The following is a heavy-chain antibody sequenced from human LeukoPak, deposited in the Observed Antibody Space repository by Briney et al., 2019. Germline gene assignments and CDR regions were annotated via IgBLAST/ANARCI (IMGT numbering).Heavy chain of an antibody. CDR1: GYTFTGYY. CDR2: INPNSGGT. D-gene: IGHD3-3*01. J-gene: IGHJ6*02. Sequence: ASVKVSCKASGYTFTGYYMRWVRQAPGQGLEWMGWINPNSGGTKYAQKFQGRVTMTRDTSISTAYMELSRLRSDDTAVYYCARWHTIFGVVINVDGMDVWGQGTTVTVSS. CDR3: ARWHTIFGVVINVDGMDV. V-gene: IGHV1-2*02.